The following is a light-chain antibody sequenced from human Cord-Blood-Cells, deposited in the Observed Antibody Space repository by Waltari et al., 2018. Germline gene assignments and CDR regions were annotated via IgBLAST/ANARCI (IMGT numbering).Light chain of an antibody. V-gene: IGLV2-23*02. J-gene: IGLJ2*01. CDR1: SSSVGSNNL. CDR2: EVS. CDR3: CSYAGSSTFDVV. Sequence: QSALTPPASVSGSPGQPITISCTGTSSSVGSNNLFSWYQQPPSKAPKLMIYEVSKRPSGVSNRFSGSKSGNTASLTISGLQAEDEADYYCCSYAGSSTFDVVFGGGTKLTVL.